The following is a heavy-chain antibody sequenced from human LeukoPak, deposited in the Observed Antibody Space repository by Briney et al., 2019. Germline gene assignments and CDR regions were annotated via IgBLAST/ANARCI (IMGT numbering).Heavy chain of an antibody. J-gene: IGHJ5*01. D-gene: IGHD3-16*01. V-gene: IGHV3-23*01. Sequence: PAGSLSLSCVASGFTFHIFAMNWVRPAPGKGLEWVSDTSGSGSSTHYADSVKGRFTIARDNSKNTICMEMNSLRGEDTAVNECANNRDPYVEIANYWFDPWGQGTLVIVSS. CDR2: TSGSGSST. CDR3: ANNRDPYVEIANYWFDP. CDR1: GFTFHIFA.